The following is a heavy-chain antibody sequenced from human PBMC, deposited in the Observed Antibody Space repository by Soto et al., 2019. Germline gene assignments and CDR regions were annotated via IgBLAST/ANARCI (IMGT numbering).Heavy chain of an antibody. CDR1: GFTFSSYW. CDR3: ATRPVDYYDSSGPVDY. Sequence: EVQLVESGGGLVQPGGSLRLSCAASGFTFSSYWMSWVRQAPGKGLEWVANIKQDGSEKYYVDSVKGRFTISRDNAKNALYLQMNSLRAEDTAVYYCATRPVDYYDSSGPVDYWGQGTLVTVSS. J-gene: IGHJ4*02. V-gene: IGHV3-7*01. CDR2: IKQDGSEK. D-gene: IGHD3-22*01.